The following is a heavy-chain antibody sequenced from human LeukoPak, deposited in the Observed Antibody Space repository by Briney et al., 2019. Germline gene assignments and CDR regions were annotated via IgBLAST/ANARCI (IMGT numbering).Heavy chain of an antibody. V-gene: IGHV1-2*02. J-gene: IGHJ4*02. CDR3: ARSAVADTLSAYYFEY. D-gene: IGHD6-19*01. CDR1: GYTFTGYY. Sequence: GASVKVSCKASGYTFTGYYMHWVRQAPGQGLEWMGWINPNSDFTNFAQNFQGRVTMTSDTSISTAYMELRSLRSDDTAVYYCARSAVADTLSAYYFEYWGQGTLVTVSS. CDR2: INPNSDFT.